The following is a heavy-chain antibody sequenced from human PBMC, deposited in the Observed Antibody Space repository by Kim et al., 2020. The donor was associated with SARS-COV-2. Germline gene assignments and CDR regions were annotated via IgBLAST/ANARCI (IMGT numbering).Heavy chain of an antibody. D-gene: IGHD3-16*01. V-gene: IGHV3-48*02. Sequence: GGSLRLSCATSGFTFSAYDMNWVRQAPGKGLEWLSFITKSSTTIYYADSVKGRFTISRDNAKNSLYLQMNSLRDEDTALYYCVRDRMGGAFDMWGQGKMVTVSS. CDR2: ITKSSTTI. CDR1: GFTFSAYD. J-gene: IGHJ3*02. CDR3: VRDRMGGAFDM.